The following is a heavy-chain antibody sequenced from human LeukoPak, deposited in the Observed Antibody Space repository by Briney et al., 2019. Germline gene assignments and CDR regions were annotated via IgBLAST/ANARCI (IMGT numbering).Heavy chain of an antibody. D-gene: IGHD3-10*01. V-gene: IGHV3-30*02. CDR3: AKVLRITMVRGVSGSPDY. Sequence: PGGSLRLSCAASGFTFGSYGMHWVRQAPGKGLEWVAFIRYDGSNKYYADSVKGRFTISRDNSKNTLYLQMNSLRAEDTAVYYCAKVLRITMVRGVSGSPDYWGQGTLVTVSS. J-gene: IGHJ4*02. CDR2: IRYDGSNK. CDR1: GFTFGSYG.